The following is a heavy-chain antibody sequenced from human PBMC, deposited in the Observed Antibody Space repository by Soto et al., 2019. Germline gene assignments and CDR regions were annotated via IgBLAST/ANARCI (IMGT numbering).Heavy chain of an antibody. Sequence: NPSETLSLTCTVSGGSISSGGYYWSWIRQHPGKGLEWIGYIYYSGSTYYNPSLKSRVTISVDTSKNQFSLKLSSVTAADTAVYNCARVCGGDCHHGMDVWGQGTTVTVSS. D-gene: IGHD2-21*02. CDR1: GGSISSGGYY. J-gene: IGHJ6*02. V-gene: IGHV4-31*03. CDR2: IYYSGST. CDR3: ARVCGGDCHHGMDV.